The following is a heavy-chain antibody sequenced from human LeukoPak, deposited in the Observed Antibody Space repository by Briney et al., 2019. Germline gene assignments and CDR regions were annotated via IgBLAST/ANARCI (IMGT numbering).Heavy chain of an antibody. CDR2: IYYSGST. J-gene: IGHJ4*02. V-gene: IGHV4-59*01. CDR3: ARETYYYDSSAAQSAGFDY. D-gene: IGHD3-22*01. CDR1: GGSISSYY. Sequence: SETLSLTCTVSGGSISSYYWSWIRQPPGKGLEWIGYIYYSGSTNYNPSLKSRVTISVDTSKNQFSLKLSSVTAADTAVYYCARETYYYDSSAAQSAGFDYWGQGTLVTVSP.